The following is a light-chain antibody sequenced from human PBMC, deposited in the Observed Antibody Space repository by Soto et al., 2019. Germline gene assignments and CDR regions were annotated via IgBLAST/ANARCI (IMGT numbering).Light chain of an antibody. CDR1: RGIRNY. CDR3: QKYDSALRRT. V-gene: IGKV1-27*01. J-gene: IGKJ1*01. Sequence: DIHMTQSPSSLSASIGDRVTMTCRASRGIRNYLAWYQQKPGKLPKLLIYDASTLQSGVPSRFSGSGSETEFSLTISSLQAEDVATYYCQKYDSALRRTFGQGTTVEIK. CDR2: DAS.